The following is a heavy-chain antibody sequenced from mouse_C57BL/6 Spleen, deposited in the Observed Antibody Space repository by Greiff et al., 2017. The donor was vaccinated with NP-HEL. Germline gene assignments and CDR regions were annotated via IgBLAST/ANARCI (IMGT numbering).Heavy chain of an antibody. D-gene: IGHD2-3*01. V-gene: IGHV5-15*01. CDR3: ARRRGYSWYFDV. Sequence: EVKLVESGGGLVQPGGSLKLSCAASGFTFSDYGMAWVRQAPRKGPEWVAFISNLAYSIYYADTVTGRFTISRENAKNTLYLEMSSLRSEDTAMYYCARRRGYSWYFDVWGTGTTVTVSS. CDR2: ISNLAYSI. CDR1: GFTFSDYG. J-gene: IGHJ1*03.